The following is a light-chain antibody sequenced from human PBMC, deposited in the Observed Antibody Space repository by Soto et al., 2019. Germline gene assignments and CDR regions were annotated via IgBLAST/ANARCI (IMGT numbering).Light chain of an antibody. CDR1: QGIGSD. J-gene: IGKJ2*01. CDR2: AAS. CDR3: LQHNSFPHT. Sequence: DIQMTQSPSSLSASVGDKVTITCRASQGIGSDLGWYQQKPGKAPKRLIYAASALQSGVPSRFRGSVSGTEFTLTTSSLQPEDFATYYCLQHNSFPHTFGQGTKLEIK. V-gene: IGKV1-17*01.